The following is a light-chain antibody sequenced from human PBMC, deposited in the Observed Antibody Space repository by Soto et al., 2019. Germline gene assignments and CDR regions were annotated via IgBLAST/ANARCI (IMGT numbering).Light chain of an antibody. Sequence: QSALAQPASVSGSPGQSITISCTGTNNLVSWYQQHPGKAPKVVVYEGTKRPSGVSNRFSGSNSGGTASLTISGLQAKDEASSFCCAYVGARSYVFGPGTKVTVL. V-gene: IGLV2-23*01. CDR2: EGT. CDR3: CAYVGARSYV. J-gene: IGLJ1*01. CDR1: NNL.